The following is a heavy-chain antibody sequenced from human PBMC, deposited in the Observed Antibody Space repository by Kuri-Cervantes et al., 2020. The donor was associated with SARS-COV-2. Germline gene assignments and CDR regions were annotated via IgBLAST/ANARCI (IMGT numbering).Heavy chain of an antibody. CDR3: ATDLPYYDFWSGSPYDSAFDI. Sequence: ASVKVSCKASGYTFTNNDINWVRQASGQGLEWMGWMNPDTGNAGYAQKFQGRVTLTRITSISTAYMELSSLRFEDAAVYYCATDLPYYDFWSGSPYDSAFDIWGQGTMVTVSS. D-gene: IGHD3-3*01. CDR1: GYTFTNND. J-gene: IGHJ3*02. V-gene: IGHV1-8*02. CDR2: MNPDTGNA.